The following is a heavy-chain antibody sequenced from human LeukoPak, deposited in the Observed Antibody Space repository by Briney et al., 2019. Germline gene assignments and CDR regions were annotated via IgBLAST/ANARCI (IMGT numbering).Heavy chain of an antibody. Sequence: ASVKVSCKASGYTFTSYGISWVRQAPGQGLEWMGWISAYNGNTNYAQKLQGRVTMTTDTSTSTAYMELRSLRSDDTAVYYCASGPYYDILTGYYMPHAFDIWGQGTMVTVSS. CDR1: GYTFTSYG. V-gene: IGHV1-18*01. CDR3: ASGPYYDILTGYYMPHAFDI. D-gene: IGHD3-9*01. J-gene: IGHJ3*02. CDR2: ISAYNGNT.